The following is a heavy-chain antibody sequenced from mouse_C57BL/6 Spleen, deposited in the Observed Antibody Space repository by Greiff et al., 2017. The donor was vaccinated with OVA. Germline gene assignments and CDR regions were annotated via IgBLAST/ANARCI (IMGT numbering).Heavy chain of an antibody. CDR1: GYTFTDYN. V-gene: IGHV1-18*01. CDR2: INPNNGGT. Sequence: VQLQQSGPELVKPGASVKIPCKASGYTFTDYNMDWVKQSHGKSLEWIGDINPNNGGTIYNQKFKGKATLTVDKSSSTAYMELRSLTSEDTAVYYCARGPIYYDYDFWFAYWGQGTLVTVSA. D-gene: IGHD2-4*01. CDR3: ARGPIYYDYDFWFAY. J-gene: IGHJ3*01.